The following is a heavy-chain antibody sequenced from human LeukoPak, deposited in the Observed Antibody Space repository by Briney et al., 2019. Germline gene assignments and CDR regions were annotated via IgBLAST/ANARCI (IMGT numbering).Heavy chain of an antibody. D-gene: IGHD3-22*01. CDR1: GGSITSGDNY. V-gene: IGHV4-30-4*02. CDR3: ARQGYYDSSGYNMAFDI. J-gene: IGHJ3*02. CDR2: IYYSGST. Sequence: SETLSLTCTLSGGSITSGDNYWSWIRQPPGKGLEWIGSIYYSGSTYYNPSLKSRVTISVGTSKNQFSLKLSSVTAADTAVYYCARQGYYDSSGYNMAFDIWGQGTMVTVSS.